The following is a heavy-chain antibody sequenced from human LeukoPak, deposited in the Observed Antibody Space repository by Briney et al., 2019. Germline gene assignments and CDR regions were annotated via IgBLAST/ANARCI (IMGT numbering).Heavy chain of an antibody. D-gene: IGHD5-12*01. Sequence: GGSLRLSCAASGFTFSDYYMSWIRQAPGMGLEWVSYISSTGSIIYYADSVKGRFTISRDNAKNSLYLQMNSLRAEDTAVYYCARGGFSGYDLFDYWGQGTLVTVSS. J-gene: IGHJ4*02. CDR3: ARGGFSGYDLFDY. V-gene: IGHV3-11*04. CDR2: ISSTGSII. CDR1: GFTFSDYY.